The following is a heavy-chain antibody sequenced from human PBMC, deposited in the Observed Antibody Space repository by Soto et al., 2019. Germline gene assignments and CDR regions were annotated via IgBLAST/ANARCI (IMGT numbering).Heavy chain of an antibody. J-gene: IGHJ4*02. CDR2: VSSEGSTT. D-gene: IGHD4-17*01. CDR1: GFTLSYYC. V-gene: IGHV3-74*01. CDR3: VRETVTTLYY. Sequence: PGGSLRLSCAASGFTLSYYCMHWARQAPGKGLEWVSRVSSEGSTTIYADSVKGRFTVSRDNAKNTLYLQMNSLRAEDTAVYYGVRETVTTLYYWGQGTLVTVSS.